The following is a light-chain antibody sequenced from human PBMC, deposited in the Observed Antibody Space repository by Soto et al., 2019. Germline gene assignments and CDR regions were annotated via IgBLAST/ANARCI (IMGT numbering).Light chain of an antibody. J-gene: IGKJ1*01. CDR2: AAS. V-gene: IGKV1-8*01. CDR1: QGISSY. Sequence: AIRMTQSPSSLSASTGDRVTITCRASQGISSYLAWYQQKPGKAPKLLIYAASTLQSGVPSRFSGSGSGTDFTLTISCLQSEDVATYYCQHYYSYPRTFGQGTKGDMK. CDR3: QHYYSYPRT.